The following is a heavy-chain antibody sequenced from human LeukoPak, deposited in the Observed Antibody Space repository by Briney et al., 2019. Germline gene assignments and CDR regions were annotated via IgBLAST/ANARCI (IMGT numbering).Heavy chain of an antibody. CDR1: GDSINAYY. Sequence: PSETLSLTCTVSGDSINAYYWGWIRQPPGKGLEWIGYIYFSGTTKYNPSLESRVTISVDMSKNQFSLKLSSVTAADTAVYYCARRRAEGGSNGHYNWFDPWGQGILVTVSS. CDR2: IYFSGTT. D-gene: IGHD6-13*01. CDR3: ARRRAEGGSNGHYNWFDP. J-gene: IGHJ5*02. V-gene: IGHV4-59*08.